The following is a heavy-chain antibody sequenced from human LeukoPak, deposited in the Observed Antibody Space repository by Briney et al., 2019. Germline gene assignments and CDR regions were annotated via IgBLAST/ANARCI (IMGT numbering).Heavy chain of an antibody. Sequence: PSETLSLTCTVSGGSIKSYYWSWFRQPPGKGLEWIGYIYHSGNTNYNPSLRSRVTISVDTSKNNFSLKLSSVTPADTALYYYSAGPPGFCGGDGVFDIWGQGTMVTVSS. J-gene: IGHJ3*02. CDR3: SAGPPGFCGGDGVFDI. V-gene: IGHV4-59*01. D-gene: IGHD2-21*01. CDR2: IYHSGNT. CDR1: GGSIKSYY.